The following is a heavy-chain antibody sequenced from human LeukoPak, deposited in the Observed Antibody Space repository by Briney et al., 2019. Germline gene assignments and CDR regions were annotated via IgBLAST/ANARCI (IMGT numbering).Heavy chain of an antibody. J-gene: IGHJ4*02. Sequence: SVKVSCKASGFTFTNSAMQWVRQARGQRLEWIGWIVLGSGNTNYAQKFQERVTITRDMSTSTAYMELSSLRPEDTAVYYCAADPYSSGWYGWGQGTLVTVSS. V-gene: IGHV1-58*02. CDR1: GFTFTNSA. D-gene: IGHD6-19*01. CDR3: AADPYSSGWYG. CDR2: IVLGSGNT.